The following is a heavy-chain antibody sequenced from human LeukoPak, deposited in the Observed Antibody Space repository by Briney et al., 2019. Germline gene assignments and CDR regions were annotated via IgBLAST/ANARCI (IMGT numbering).Heavy chain of an antibody. Sequence: GGSLRLSCAASGFTFSSYNMNWVRQAPGKGLEWVSIIYSGGSTYYADSVKGRFTISRDNSKNTLYLQMNSLRAEDTAVYYCARVIPDNLYCSGGSCYSGAFDIWGQGTMVTVSS. CDR3: ARVIPDNLYCSGGSCYSGAFDI. J-gene: IGHJ3*02. CDR2: IYSGGST. V-gene: IGHV3-66*02. D-gene: IGHD2-15*01. CDR1: GFTFSSYN.